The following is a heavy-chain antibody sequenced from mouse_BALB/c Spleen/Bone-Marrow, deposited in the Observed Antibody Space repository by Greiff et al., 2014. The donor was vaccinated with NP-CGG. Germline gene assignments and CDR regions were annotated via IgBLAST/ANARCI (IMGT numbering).Heavy chain of an antibody. CDR2: IDPANGNT. CDR3: ASYYYGSSSFAY. CDR1: GFNIKDTY. J-gene: IGHJ3*01. Sequence: VQLKESGAELVKPGASVKLSCTASGFNIKDTYMHWVKQRPEQGLEWIGGIDPANGNTKYDPKFQGKATITADTSSNTAYLQLSSLTSEDTAVYYCASYYYGSSSFAYWGQGTLVTVSA. D-gene: IGHD1-1*01. V-gene: IGHV14-3*02.